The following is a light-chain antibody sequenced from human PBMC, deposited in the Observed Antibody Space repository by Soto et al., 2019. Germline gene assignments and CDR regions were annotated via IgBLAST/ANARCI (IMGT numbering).Light chain of an antibody. Sequence: DIVLTQSPDSLAVSLGERATINCKSSQSVFYSSSNKDYLAWYQQKPGQPPKLLIHWASTREFGVPDRFSGSGSVTDFTLTISSLQADDVAMYYCQQYYILPFTFGQGTRLEIK. CDR1: QSVFYSSSNKDY. CDR2: WAS. V-gene: IGKV4-1*01. J-gene: IGKJ5*01. CDR3: QQYYILPFT.